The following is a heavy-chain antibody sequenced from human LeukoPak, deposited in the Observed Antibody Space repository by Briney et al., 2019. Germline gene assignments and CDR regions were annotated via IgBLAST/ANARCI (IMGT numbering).Heavy chain of an antibody. CDR3: ARVAKYYYGSETYYFFEH. V-gene: IGHV3-21*01. J-gene: IGHJ4*02. CDR2: ISSSSSYI. Sequence: PGGSLRLSCAASGFTFSSYWMSWVRQAPGKGLEWVSSISSSSSYIYYADSVKGRFTISRDNAKNSLYLQMNSLRAEDTAVYYCARVAKYYYGSETYYFFEHWGQGTPVTASS. D-gene: IGHD3-10*01. CDR1: GFTFSSYW.